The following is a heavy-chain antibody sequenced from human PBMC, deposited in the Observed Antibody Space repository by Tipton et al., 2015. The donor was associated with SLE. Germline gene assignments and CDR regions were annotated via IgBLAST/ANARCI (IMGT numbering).Heavy chain of an antibody. D-gene: IGHD6-13*01. J-gene: IGHJ3*02. CDR2: IYYSGST. CDR1: GGSISSSSYY. V-gene: IGHV4-39*07. CDR3: ARAGDSRDFDGFDI. Sequence: TLSLTCTVSGGSISSSSYYWGWIRQPPGKGLEWIGSIYYSGSTYYNPSLKSRVTISVDTSKNQFSLKLSSVTAADTAVYYCARAGDSRDFDGFDIWGQGTMVTVSS.